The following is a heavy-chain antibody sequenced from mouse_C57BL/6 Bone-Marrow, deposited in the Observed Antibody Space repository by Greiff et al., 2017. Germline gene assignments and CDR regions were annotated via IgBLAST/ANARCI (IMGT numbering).Heavy chain of an antibody. V-gene: IGHV1-55*01. Sequence: VQLQQPGAELVKPGASVKMSCKASGYTFTSYWITWVKQRPGQGLEWIGDIYPGSGSTNYNEKFKSKATLTVDTSSSTAYMQLSSLTSEDSAVYYCARWDHYYGNYQYAMDYWGQGTSVTVSS. CDR3: ARWDHYYGNYQYAMDY. J-gene: IGHJ4*01. D-gene: IGHD2-1*01. CDR2: IYPGSGST. CDR1: GYTFTSYW.